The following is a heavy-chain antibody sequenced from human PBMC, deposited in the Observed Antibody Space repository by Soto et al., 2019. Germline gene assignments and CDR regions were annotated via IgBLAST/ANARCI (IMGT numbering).Heavy chain of an antibody. D-gene: IGHD4-17*01. CDR3: AKTNYGGNLEYYFDY. CDR1: GFTFSRYA. CDR2: ISGSGGST. Sequence: PGGSLRLSCAASGFTFSRYAMRWVRQAPGKGLEWVSAISGSGGSTYYADSVKGRFTISRDNSKNTLYLQMNSLRAEDTAVYYCAKTNYGGNLEYYFDYWGQGTLVTVSS. J-gene: IGHJ4*02. V-gene: IGHV3-23*01.